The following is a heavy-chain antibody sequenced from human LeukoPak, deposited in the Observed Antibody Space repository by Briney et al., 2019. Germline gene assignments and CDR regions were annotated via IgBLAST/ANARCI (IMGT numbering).Heavy chain of an antibody. Sequence: SETLSLTCTVSGGSISSYYWSWIRQPPGKGPEWIGYIYYSGSTNYNPSLKSRVTISVDTSKNQFSLKLSSVTAADTAVYYCARGGSSWESTYNWFDPWGQGTLVTVSS. CDR3: ARGGSSWESTYNWFDP. J-gene: IGHJ5*02. CDR2: IYYSGST. D-gene: IGHD6-13*01. V-gene: IGHV4-59*01. CDR1: GGSISSYY.